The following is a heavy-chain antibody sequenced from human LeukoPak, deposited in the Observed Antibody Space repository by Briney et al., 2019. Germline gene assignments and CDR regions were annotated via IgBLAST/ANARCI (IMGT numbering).Heavy chain of an antibody. Sequence: GGSLRLSCAASGFTFSRYWMSWFRQAPGKGLEWVANINQDGSAKYYVDSVKGRFTVSRDNAEKSLYLQMNSLRAEDTAVYYCAKDRDYDSLDYWGQGTLVTVSS. CDR3: AKDRDYDSLDY. CDR2: INQDGSAK. CDR1: GFTFSRYW. J-gene: IGHJ4*02. V-gene: IGHV3-7*03. D-gene: IGHD3-22*01.